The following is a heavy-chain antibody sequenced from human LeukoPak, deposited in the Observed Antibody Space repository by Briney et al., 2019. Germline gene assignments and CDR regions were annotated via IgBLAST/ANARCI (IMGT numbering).Heavy chain of an antibody. Sequence: PGGSLRLSCAASGFSLSNYWMSWVRQAPGKGLEWVANINQNGSDKYYVDSVMGRFTISKDNAKNSVYLQMNSLRPEDTAIYYCAWYGLTHGLDVCGQGTTGTVSS. D-gene: IGHD6-13*01. J-gene: IGHJ6*02. CDR2: INQNGSDK. CDR1: GFSLSNYW. V-gene: IGHV3-7*01. CDR3: AWYGLTHGLDV.